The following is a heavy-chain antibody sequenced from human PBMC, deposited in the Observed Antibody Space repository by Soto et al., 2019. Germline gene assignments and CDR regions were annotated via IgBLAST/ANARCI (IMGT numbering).Heavy chain of an antibody. D-gene: IGHD1-26*01. CDR2: IYYSGST. CDR3: ARAQGGYYYSMDV. Sequence: LCGGSISSSSYYWGWIRQPPGKGLEWIGSIYYSGSTYYNPSLKSRVTISVDTSKNQFSLKLSSVTAADTAVYYCARAQGGYYYSMDVWGQGTTVTVSS. J-gene: IGHJ6*02. V-gene: IGHV4-39*01. CDR1: GGSISSSSYY.